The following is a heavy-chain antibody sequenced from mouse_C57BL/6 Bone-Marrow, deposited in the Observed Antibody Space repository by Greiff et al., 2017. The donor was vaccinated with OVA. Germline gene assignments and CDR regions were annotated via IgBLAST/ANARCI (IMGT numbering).Heavy chain of an antibody. J-gene: IGHJ3*01. D-gene: IGHD2-5*01. CDR3: ARSHYSNYGFAY. Sequence: VQLQQSGAELVKPGASVKMSCKASGYTFTSYWITWVKQRPGQGLEWIGDIYPGSGSTNYNEKFKSKATLTVDTSSSTAYMQLSSLTSEDSAVYYCARSHYSNYGFAYWGQGTLVTVSA. CDR1: GYTFTSYW. V-gene: IGHV1-55*01. CDR2: IYPGSGST.